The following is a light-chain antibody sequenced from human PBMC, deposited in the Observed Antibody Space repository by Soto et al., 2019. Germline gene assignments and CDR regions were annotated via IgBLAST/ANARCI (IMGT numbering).Light chain of an antibody. CDR1: SSNIGAGYD. J-gene: IGLJ2*01. Sequence: QSVLTQPPSVSGAPGQRVTISCTGSSSNIGAGYDVHWYHQLPGTAPKLLIYANNNRPSGVPDRLSGSRSGTSAFLAITGLQAEDEADYYCQSYDSSLNGWVFGGGTKVTVL. V-gene: IGLV1-40*01. CDR2: ANN. CDR3: QSYDSSLNGWV.